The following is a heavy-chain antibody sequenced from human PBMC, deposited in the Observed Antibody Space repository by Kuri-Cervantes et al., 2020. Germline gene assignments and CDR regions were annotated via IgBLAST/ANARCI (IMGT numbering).Heavy chain of an antibody. J-gene: IGHJ3*01. CDR3: TRVSRLWFGELPPTAAFDV. V-gene: IGHV3-49*04. CDR1: GFIFGNYA. CDR2: IRGKGNGGTP. D-gene: IGHD3-10*01. Sequence: GGSLRLSCTGSGFIFGNYAISWVRQAPGTGLEGVGFIRGKGNGGTPEYAASVKVRFTISRDDSKSIAYLQMNSLNTEDTAVYYCTRVSRLWFGELPPTAAFDVWGQGTMVTVSS.